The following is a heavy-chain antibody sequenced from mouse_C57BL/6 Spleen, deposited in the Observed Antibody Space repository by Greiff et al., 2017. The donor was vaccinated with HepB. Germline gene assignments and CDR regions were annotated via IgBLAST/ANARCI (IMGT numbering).Heavy chain of an antibody. CDR1: GYAFSSYW. CDR2: IYPGDGDT. Sequence: QVQLKQSGAELVKPGASVKISCKASGYAFSSYWMNWVKQRPGKGLEWIGQIYPGDGDTNYNGKFKGKATLTADKSSSTAYMQLSSLTSEDSAVYFCARIYYGYDGYFDYWGQGTTLTVSS. V-gene: IGHV1-80*01. J-gene: IGHJ2*01. D-gene: IGHD2-2*01. CDR3: ARIYYGYDGYFDY.